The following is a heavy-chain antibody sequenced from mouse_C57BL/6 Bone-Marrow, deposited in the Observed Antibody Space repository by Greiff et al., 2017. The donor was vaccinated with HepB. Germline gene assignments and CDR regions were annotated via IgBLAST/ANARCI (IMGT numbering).Heavy chain of an antibody. CDR2: INPNNGGT. J-gene: IGHJ3*01. CDR3: ASGGNWDWFAY. V-gene: IGHV1-26*01. D-gene: IGHD4-1*01. CDR1: GYTFTDYY. Sequence: EVQLQQSGPELVKPGASVKISCKASGYTFTDYYMNWVKQSHGKSLEWIGDINPNNGGTSYNQKFKGKATLTVDKSSRTAYMELRSLTSEDSAVYYCASGGNWDWFAYWGQGTLVTVSA.